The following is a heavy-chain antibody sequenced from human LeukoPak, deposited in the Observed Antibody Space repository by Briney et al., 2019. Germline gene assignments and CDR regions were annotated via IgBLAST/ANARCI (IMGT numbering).Heavy chain of an antibody. CDR3: ATRAVAAPY. CDR2: IYSGGNT. D-gene: IGHD6-19*01. V-gene: IGHV3-66*01. Sequence: GGSLRLSCAASGFTVSSNYMSWVRQAPGKGLEWVSLIYSGGNTQYADSVKGRFIIFRDSSKNTLYLQMNSLRVEDTAVYYCATRAVAAPYWGQGTLVTVSS. J-gene: IGHJ4*02. CDR1: GFTVSSNY.